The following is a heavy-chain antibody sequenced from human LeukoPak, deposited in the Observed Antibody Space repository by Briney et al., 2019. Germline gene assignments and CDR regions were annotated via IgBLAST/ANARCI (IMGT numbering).Heavy chain of an antibody. CDR3: ARRIAAAGTLYYYYGMDV. J-gene: IGHJ6*02. Sequence: PSETLSLTCTVSGGSISSYYWSWIRQPPGKGLEWFGYIYYSGSTNYNPSLKSRVTISVDTSKNQFSLKLSSVTAADTAVYYCARRIAAAGTLYYYYGMDVWGQGTTVTVSS. D-gene: IGHD6-13*01. V-gene: IGHV4-59*08. CDR2: IYYSGST. CDR1: GGSISSYY.